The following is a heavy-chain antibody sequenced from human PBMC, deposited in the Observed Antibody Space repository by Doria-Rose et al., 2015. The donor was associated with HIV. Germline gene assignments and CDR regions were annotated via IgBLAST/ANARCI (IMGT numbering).Heavy chain of an antibody. Sequence: QITLKESGPVLVKPTETLTLTCTVSGVSLSSPGMGVSWIRQPPGKALEWLANIFSDDERSDKPSLKSRLTISRGTSKSHVVLTMTDMDPVDTATYYCARIKSSRWYHKYYFDFWGQGTLVIVSA. CDR1: GVSLSSPGMG. CDR2: IFSDDER. D-gene: IGHD6-13*01. V-gene: IGHV2-26*01. CDR3: ARIKSSRWYHKYYFDF. J-gene: IGHJ4*02.